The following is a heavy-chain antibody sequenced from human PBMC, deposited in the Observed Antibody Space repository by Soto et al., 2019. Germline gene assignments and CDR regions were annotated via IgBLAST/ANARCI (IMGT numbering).Heavy chain of an antibody. D-gene: IGHD1-7*01. J-gene: IGHJ4*02. CDR1: GGSISSYY. CDR2: ISYSGST. V-gene: IGHV4-59*01. Sequence: SETLSLTCTVSGGSISSYYWNWIRQPPGKALEWIGYISYSGSTKYNPPLKSRVTILVXXXXXXFXLXLXXXTAAXTAVYYCARDPGIIGTTDYFDYWGQGTLVTVSS. CDR3: ARDPGIIGTTDYFDY.